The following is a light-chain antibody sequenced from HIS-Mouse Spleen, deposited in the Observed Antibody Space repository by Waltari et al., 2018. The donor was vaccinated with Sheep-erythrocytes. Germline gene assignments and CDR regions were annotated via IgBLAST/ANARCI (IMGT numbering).Light chain of an antibody. CDR3: CSYAGSYNHV. Sequence: QSALTQPRSVSGSPGPSVTISCTGTSRDVGGYYSASWYQQHPGKAPKLMIYDVSKRPSGVPDRFSGSKSGNTASLTISGLQAGDEADYYCCSYAGSYNHVFATGTKVTVL. CDR1: SRDVGGYYS. CDR2: DVS. J-gene: IGLJ1*01. V-gene: IGLV2-11*01.